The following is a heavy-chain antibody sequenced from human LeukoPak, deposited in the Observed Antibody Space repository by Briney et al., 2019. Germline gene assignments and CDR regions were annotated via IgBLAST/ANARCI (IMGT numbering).Heavy chain of an antibody. Sequence: GASVKVSCEASGYTFTSYDINWVRQATGQGLEWMGWMNPNSGNTGYAQKFQGRVTMTRNTSISTAYMELSSLRSEDTAVYYCARGRGSSYYDFWSGYLYMFDYWGQGTLVTVSS. CDR3: ARGRGSSYYDFWSGYLYMFDY. J-gene: IGHJ4*02. D-gene: IGHD3-3*01. V-gene: IGHV1-8*01. CDR1: GYTFTSYD. CDR2: MNPNSGNT.